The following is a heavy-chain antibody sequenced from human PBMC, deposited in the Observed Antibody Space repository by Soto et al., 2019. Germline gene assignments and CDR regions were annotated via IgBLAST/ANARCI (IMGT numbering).Heavy chain of an antibody. CDR2: IIPIFGTA. CDR3: ATGYCSGGSCLSFYYYYGMDV. CDR1: GGTFSSYA. V-gene: IGHV1-69*01. D-gene: IGHD2-15*01. Sequence: QVQLVQSGAEVKKPGSSVKVSCKASGGTFSSYAISWVRQAPGQGLEWMGGIIPIFGTANYAQKCQGRVTITADESTSTAYMELSSLRSEDTAVYYCATGYCSGGSCLSFYYYYGMDVWGRGTTVTVSS. J-gene: IGHJ6*02.